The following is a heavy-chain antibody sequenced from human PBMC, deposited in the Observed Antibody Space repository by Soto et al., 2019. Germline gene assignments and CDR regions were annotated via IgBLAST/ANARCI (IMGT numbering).Heavy chain of an antibody. Sequence: PGGSLRLSCAASGFTFSNAWMSWVRQAPGKGLEWVGRIKSKTDGGTTDYAAPVKGRFTISRDDSKNTLYLQMNSLKTEDTAVYYCTTGYYDSSGTYDYWGQGTLVTVSS. CDR1: GFTFSNAW. J-gene: IGHJ4*02. CDR2: IKSKTDGGTT. D-gene: IGHD3-22*01. V-gene: IGHV3-15*01. CDR3: TTGYYDSSGTYDY.